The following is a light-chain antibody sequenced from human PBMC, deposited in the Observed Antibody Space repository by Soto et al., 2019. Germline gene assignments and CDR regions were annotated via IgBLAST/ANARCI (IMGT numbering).Light chain of an antibody. CDR1: QSVSSY. V-gene: IGKV3-11*01. CDR3: QQRXNWXVX. Sequence: EIVLTQSPATLSLSPGERATLSCRASQSVSSYLAWYQQKPGQAPRLLIYDASNRATGIPARFSGSGSGTDFTLTISSLEPEDFAVYYXQQRXNWXVXFGQGTKVEIK. CDR2: DAS. J-gene: IGKJ1*01.